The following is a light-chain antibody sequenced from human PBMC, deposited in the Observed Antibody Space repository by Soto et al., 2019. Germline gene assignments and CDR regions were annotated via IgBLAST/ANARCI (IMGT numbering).Light chain of an antibody. V-gene: IGKV3-20*01. CDR3: QQYET. Sequence: ELVLTQSPDTLSLSPGEIATLSCRASQSVSSSYLAWYQQQPGQAPRLLIYGASSRATGVPDRVSGSGSGTDFTLTISRLAPEDLAVYYCQQYETFGPGTKVEIK. CDR1: QSVSSSY. J-gene: IGKJ3*01. CDR2: GAS.